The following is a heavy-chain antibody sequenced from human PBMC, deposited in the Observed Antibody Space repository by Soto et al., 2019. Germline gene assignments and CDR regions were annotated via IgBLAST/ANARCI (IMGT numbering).Heavy chain of an antibody. D-gene: IGHD3-22*01. J-gene: IGHJ3*02. CDR3: ASPGGSSGYTFAFDI. Sequence: PSETLSLTCTVSGGSISSGGYYWSWIRQHPGKGLEWIGYIYYSGSTYYNPSLKSRVTISVDTSKNQFSLKLSSVTAADTAVYYCASPGGSSGYTFAFDIWGQGTMVTVSS. V-gene: IGHV4-31*03. CDR1: GGSISSGGYY. CDR2: IYYSGST.